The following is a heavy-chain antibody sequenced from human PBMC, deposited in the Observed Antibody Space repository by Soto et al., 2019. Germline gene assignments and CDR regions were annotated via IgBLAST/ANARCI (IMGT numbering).Heavy chain of an antibody. Sequence: PSETLSLTCTVSGGSISSGDYYWSWIRQPPGKGLEWIGYIYYSGSTYYNPSLKSRVTISVDTSKNQFSLKLSSVTAADTAVYYCAKAQLADYFDYWGQGTLVTVSS. CDR3: AKAQLADYFDY. J-gene: IGHJ4*02. V-gene: IGHV4-30-4*01. CDR1: GGSISSGDYY. D-gene: IGHD2-2*01. CDR2: IYYSGST.